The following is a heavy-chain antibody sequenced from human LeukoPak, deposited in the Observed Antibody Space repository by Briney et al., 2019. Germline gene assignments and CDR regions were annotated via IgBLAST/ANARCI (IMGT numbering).Heavy chain of an antibody. D-gene: IGHD2-2*02. CDR1: GGSISGSSYY. CDR3: ARRYPNYWYFDL. J-gene: IGHJ2*01. V-gene: IGHV4-39*01. Sequence: SETLSLTCTVSGGSISGSSYYWGWIRQPPEKGLEWIGSIYYSGSTYYNPSLKSRVTISVDTSKNQFSLKLSSVTAADTAVYYCARRYPNYWYFDLWGRGTLVTVSS. CDR2: IYYSGST.